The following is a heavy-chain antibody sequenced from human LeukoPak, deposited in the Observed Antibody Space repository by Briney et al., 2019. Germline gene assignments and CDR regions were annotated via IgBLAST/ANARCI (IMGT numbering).Heavy chain of an antibody. V-gene: IGHV3-23*01. Sequence: GGSLRLSCAASGFTFSSYAMSWVRQAPGKGLEWVSAISGSGGSTYYADSVKGRFTISRDNSKNTLYLQMNSLRAEDTAVYYCAKEVPGNRLFSSSWYRYFDYWGQGTLVTVSS. CDR1: GFTFSSYA. CDR2: ISGSGGST. J-gene: IGHJ4*02. D-gene: IGHD6-13*01. CDR3: AKEVPGNRLFSSSWYRYFDY.